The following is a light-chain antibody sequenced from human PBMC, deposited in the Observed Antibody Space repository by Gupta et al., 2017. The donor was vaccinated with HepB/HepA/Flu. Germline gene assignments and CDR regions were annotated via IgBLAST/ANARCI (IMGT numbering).Light chain of an antibody. CDR2: DDN. Sequence: QSVLTQPPSVSAAPGQKVTIPCSGSSSNIGSNYVSWYQQLPGTAPKLLIYDDNKRPSGIPDRFSGSKSGTSATLAITGLQTGDEADYYCGTWDGSLSAGVFGGGTKLTVL. CDR1: SSNIGSNY. J-gene: IGLJ3*02. CDR3: GTWDGSLSAGV. V-gene: IGLV1-51*01.